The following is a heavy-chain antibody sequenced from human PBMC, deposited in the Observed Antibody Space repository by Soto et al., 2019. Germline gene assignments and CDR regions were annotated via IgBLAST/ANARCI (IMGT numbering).Heavy chain of an antibody. V-gene: IGHV3-33*01. CDR1: GFTFSSYG. Sequence: GSLRLSCAASGFTFSSYGMHWVRQAPGKGLEWVAVIWYDGSNKYYADSVKGRFTISRDNSKNTLYLQMNSLRAEDTAVYYCAREKIKNWFDPWGQGTLVTVS. CDR2: IWYDGSNK. J-gene: IGHJ5*02. CDR3: AREKIKNWFDP.